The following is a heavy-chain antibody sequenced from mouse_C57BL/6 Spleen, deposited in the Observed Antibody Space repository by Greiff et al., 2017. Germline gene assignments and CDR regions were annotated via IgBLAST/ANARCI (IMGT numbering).Heavy chain of an antibody. CDR3: ARGGYGNSFDD. V-gene: IGHV1-52*01. D-gene: IGHD2-10*02. Sequence: QVQLQQPGAELVRPGSSVKLSCKASGYTFTSYWMPWVKQRPIQGLEWIGNIDPSDSETHYNQKFKDKATLTVDKSSSTAYMQLSSLTSGDSAVYYSARGGYGNSFDDWGQGTTLTVSS. J-gene: IGHJ2*01. CDR2: IDPSDSET. CDR1: GYTFTSYW.